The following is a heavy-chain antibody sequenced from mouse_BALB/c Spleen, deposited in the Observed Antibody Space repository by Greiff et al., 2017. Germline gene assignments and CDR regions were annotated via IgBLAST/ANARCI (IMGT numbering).Heavy chain of an antibody. CDR2: IDPANGNT. V-gene: IGHV14-3*02. CDR1: GFNIKDTY. CDR3: AKYYYGDAMDY. Sequence: EVQLQQSGAELVKPGASVKLSCTASGFNIKDTYMQWVKQRPEQGLEWIGRIDPANGNTKYDPKFQGKATITADTSSNTAYLQLSSLTSEDTAVYYCAKYYYGDAMDYWGQGTSVTVSS. D-gene: IGHD1-1*01. J-gene: IGHJ4*01.